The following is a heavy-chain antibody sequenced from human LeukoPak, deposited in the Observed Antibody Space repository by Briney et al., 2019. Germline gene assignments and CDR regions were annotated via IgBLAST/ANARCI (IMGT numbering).Heavy chain of an antibody. CDR1: GFTFCSSS. CDR3: ASRGYSYGFLY. Sequence: GGSLRLSCAASGFTFCSSSMNWVRQAPGKGLEWVSSISSSSSYIYYADSVKGRFTISRDNAENSLYLHMNSLRAENTAVYYCASRGYSYGFLYWGQGTLATVSS. CDR2: ISSSSSYI. J-gene: IGHJ4*02. D-gene: IGHD5-18*01. V-gene: IGHV3-21*01.